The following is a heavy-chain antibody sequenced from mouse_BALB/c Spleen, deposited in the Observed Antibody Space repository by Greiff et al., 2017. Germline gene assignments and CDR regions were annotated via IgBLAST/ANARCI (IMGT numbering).Heavy chain of an antibody. D-gene: IGHD1-2*01. CDR1: GFTFSSFG. Sequence: EVQVVESGGGLVQPGGSRTLSCAASGFTFSSFGMHWVRQAPEKGLEWVAYISSGSSTIYYADTVKGRFTISRDNPKNTLFLQMTSLRSEDTAMYYCAREGNSLLRLRSFAYWGQGTLVTVSA. V-gene: IGHV5-17*02. J-gene: IGHJ3*01. CDR3: AREGNSLLRLRSFAY. CDR2: ISSGSSTI.